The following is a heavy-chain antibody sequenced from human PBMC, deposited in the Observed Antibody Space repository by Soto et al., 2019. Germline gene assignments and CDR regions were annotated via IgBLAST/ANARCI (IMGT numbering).Heavy chain of an antibody. CDR2: FVPFLGTH. D-gene: IGHD6-19*01. J-gene: IGHJ4*02. CDR3: AREFSSGWAGY. V-gene: IGHV1-69*01. Sequence: QVHLVQSGAEVKKPGSSVKVSCKASGGTFSTSGISWVRQAPGQGLEWVGRFVPFLGTHTYAQRFQGRVTITADESTSTAYMELSSLRSEDTAVYYCAREFSSGWAGYWGQGTLVAVSS. CDR1: GGTFSTSG.